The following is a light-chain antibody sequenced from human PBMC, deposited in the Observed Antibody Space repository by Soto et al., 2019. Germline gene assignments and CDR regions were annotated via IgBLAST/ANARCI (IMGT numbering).Light chain of an antibody. CDR3: QQYNSSPWT. J-gene: IGKJ1*01. V-gene: IGKV1-5*03. CDR1: QSISSW. CDR2: KAS. Sequence: DIQMTQSPSTLSASVGDRVTITCRASQSISSWLAWYQQKPGKAPKLLIYKASSLESGVPSRFSGSGSGTEFTLTISSLQPDAFATYYCQQYNSSPWTFRQGTKVEIK.